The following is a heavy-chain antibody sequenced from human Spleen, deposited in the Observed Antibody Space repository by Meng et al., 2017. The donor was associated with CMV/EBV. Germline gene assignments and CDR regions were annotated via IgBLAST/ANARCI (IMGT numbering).Heavy chain of an antibody. CDR3: ATEVVS. CDR1: GFTFSSYS. J-gene: IGHJ5*02. Sequence: GGSLRLSCTASGFTFSSYSINWVRQAPGKGLECVSIINGSGNRTLYADSVKGRFTISRDNSKNTVFLQMNSLRAEDTALYYCATEVVSWGQGTLVTVSS. CDR2: INGSGNRT. D-gene: IGHD2-8*02. V-gene: IGHV3-23*01.